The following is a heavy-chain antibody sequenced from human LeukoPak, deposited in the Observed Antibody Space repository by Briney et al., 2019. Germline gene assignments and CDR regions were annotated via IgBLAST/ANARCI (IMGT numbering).Heavy chain of an antibody. CDR2: IQYAGSDK. D-gene: IGHD6-19*01. J-gene: IGHJ4*02. Sequence: GGSLRLSCAASGFTFNSYGMHWVRQAPGKGLEWVAFIQYAGSDKYYADSVKGRFTISRDNAKNSLYLQMDSLRAEDTALYYCGRDLSGWYGPDYWGQGTLVTVSS. V-gene: IGHV3-30*02. CDR1: GFTFNSYG. CDR3: GRDLSGWYGPDY.